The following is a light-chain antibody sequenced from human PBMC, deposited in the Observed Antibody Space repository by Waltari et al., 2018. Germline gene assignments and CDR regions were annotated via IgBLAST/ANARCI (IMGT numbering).Light chain of an antibody. CDR2: DVS. CDR3: CSYAGSYTWV. V-gene: IGLV2-11*01. J-gene: IGLJ3*02. CDR1: SSDFGDYNY. Sequence: QSALTQPRSVSGSPGQSVTISCTGTSSDFGDYNYVSWYQQNPGKAPKLLIYDVSKRPSGVPVRLSGSKSGNTASLTISGLQPDDEADYYCCSYAGSYTWVFGGGTKLTVL.